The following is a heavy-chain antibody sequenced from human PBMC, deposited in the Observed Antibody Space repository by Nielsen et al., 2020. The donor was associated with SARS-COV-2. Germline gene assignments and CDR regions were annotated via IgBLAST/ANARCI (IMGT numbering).Heavy chain of an antibody. D-gene: IGHD3-10*01. J-gene: IGHJ4*02. CDR2: INWNGGST. V-gene: IGHV3-20*04. CDR3: ARGGRGHGFFDS. Sequence: GESLKISCAASGFTFDDYGMSWVRQAPGKGLEWVSGINWNGGSTGYADSVKGRFTISRDNSKNTLYLQMNSLRAEDTAVYYCARGGRGHGFFDSWGQGTLVTVSS. CDR1: GFTFDDYG.